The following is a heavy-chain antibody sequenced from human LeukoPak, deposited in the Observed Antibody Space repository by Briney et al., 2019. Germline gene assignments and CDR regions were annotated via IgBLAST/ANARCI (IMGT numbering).Heavy chain of an antibody. J-gene: IGHJ1*01. D-gene: IGHD6-13*01. CDR2: ISYDGSTK. Sequence: PGGSLRLSCAASGFTFSSHGMQWVRQAPGKGLEWVAVISYDGSTKYYADSVKGRFIISRDNSKSTLYLQMNSLRAEDTAVYYCAKESGSRSYGAYFPHWGQGTLVTVSS. CDR3: AKESGSRSYGAYFPH. CDR1: GFTFSSHG. V-gene: IGHV3-30*18.